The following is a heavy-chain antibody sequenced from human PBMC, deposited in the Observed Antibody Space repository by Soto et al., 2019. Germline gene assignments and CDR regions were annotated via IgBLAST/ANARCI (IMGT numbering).Heavy chain of an antibody. CDR1: GGSLNSYY. J-gene: IGHJ5*02. CDR2: IYYSGST. V-gene: IGHV4-59*01. Sequence: SETLSLTCAVSGGSLNSYYWSWIRQPPGKGLEWIGSIYYSGSTNYNPSLKSRVSISIDTSKNQFSLKLSSVTAADTAVYYCARDLQGYLNWFDPWGQGTLVTVSS. D-gene: IGHD6-13*01. CDR3: ARDLQGYLNWFDP.